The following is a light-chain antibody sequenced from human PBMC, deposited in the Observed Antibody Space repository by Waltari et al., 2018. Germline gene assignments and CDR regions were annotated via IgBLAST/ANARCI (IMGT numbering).Light chain of an antibody. CDR2: EVT. J-gene: IGLJ1*01. CDR3: CSFTTNTTYL. Sequence: QSALTQPPSVSGSPGPSVTISCTGTSSDVGTYNRVSWYQQSPGTAPKLIIYEVTNRPSGVPDRFSGSKSGNTASLTISGLQAGDEADYYCCSFTTNTTYLFGTGTRVTVL. CDR1: SSDVGTYNR. V-gene: IGLV2-18*02.